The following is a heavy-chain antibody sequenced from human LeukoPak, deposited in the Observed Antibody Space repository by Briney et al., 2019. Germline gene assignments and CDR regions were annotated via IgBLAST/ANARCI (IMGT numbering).Heavy chain of an antibody. CDR1: GYTFTGYY. J-gene: IGHJ4*02. D-gene: IGHD6-19*01. CDR2: INPSGGST. V-gene: IGHV1-46*01. Sequence: ASVKVSCKASGYTFTGYYMHWVRQAPGQGLEWMGIINPSGGSTSYAQKFQGRVTMTEDTSTDTAYMELSSLRSEDTAVYYCATGYLAVAVTATRFDYWGQGTLVTVSS. CDR3: ATGYLAVAVTATRFDY.